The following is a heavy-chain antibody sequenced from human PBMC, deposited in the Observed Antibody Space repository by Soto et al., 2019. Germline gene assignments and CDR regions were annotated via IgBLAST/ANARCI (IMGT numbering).Heavy chain of an antibody. CDR2: INPSGGST. CDR1: GYTFTSYY. V-gene: IGHV1-46*01. D-gene: IGHD5-18*01. Sequence: QVQLVQSGAEVKKPGASVKVSCKASGYTFTSYYMHWVRQAPGQGLEWMGIINPSGGSTSYAQKFQGRVTMTRDTSTSTVYMELSSLRSEDTAVYYCAIESLQGLTGYSHPAGGYGMDVWGQGTTVTVSS. CDR3: AIESLQGLTGYSHPAGGYGMDV. J-gene: IGHJ6*02.